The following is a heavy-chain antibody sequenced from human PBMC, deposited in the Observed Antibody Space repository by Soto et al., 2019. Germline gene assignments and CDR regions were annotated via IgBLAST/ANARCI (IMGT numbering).Heavy chain of an antibody. CDR1: GGSISRGGYS. CDR2: IYHSGST. CDR3: SRLSFLRGGY. D-gene: IGHD3-16*01. J-gene: IGHJ1*01. V-gene: IGHV4-30-2*01. Sequence: PSETLSLTCAVSGGSISRGGYSWSWIRQPPGKGLEWIGYIYHSGSTYYHPSLKSRVTISVDRSKNQFSLKLSSVTAADTAVYYCSRLSFLRGGYWGQGTLVPVSA.